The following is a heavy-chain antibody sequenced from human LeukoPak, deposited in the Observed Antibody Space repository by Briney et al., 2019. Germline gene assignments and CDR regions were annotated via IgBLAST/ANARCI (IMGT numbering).Heavy chain of an antibody. CDR2: ISSSSSYI. Sequence: GGSLRLSCAASGFTFSTYTMNWVRQAPGKGLKWVSSISSSSSYIYYADSVKGRFTISRDNAKNSLYLQVNSLRAEDTAVYFRARTSYENYFDYWGQGTLVTVSS. D-gene: IGHD3-22*01. CDR3: ARTSYENYFDY. V-gene: IGHV3-21*01. CDR1: GFTFSTYT. J-gene: IGHJ4*02.